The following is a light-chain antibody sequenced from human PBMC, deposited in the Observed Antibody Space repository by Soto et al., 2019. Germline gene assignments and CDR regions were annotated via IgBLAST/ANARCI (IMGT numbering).Light chain of an antibody. CDR3: QQYNDWPRT. J-gene: IGKJ4*01. CDR2: GAS. CDR1: QSVNSN. Sequence: EIVMTQSPATLSVSPGERATLSCRASQSVNSNLAWYQQKPGQAPRILIYGASTRATAIPARFSGSESGTEFTITISSLQSEDFAVYYCQQYNDWPRTFGGGTKVEIK. V-gene: IGKV3-15*01.